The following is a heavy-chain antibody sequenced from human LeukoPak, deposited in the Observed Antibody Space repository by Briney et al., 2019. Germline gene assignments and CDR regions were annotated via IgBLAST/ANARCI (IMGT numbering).Heavy chain of an antibody. D-gene: IGHD2-2*01. CDR3: ARDQVAYSSSWTLSS. J-gene: IGHJ4*02. Sequence: PGGSLRLSCAASGFTFSDYYMNWNRQAPGKGLEWVSYISSSDDKIYYADSVKGRFTISRDNAKNLLYLQMNSLRAEDTAIYYCARDQVAYSSSWTLSSWGQGTLVIVSS. CDR1: GFTFSDYY. CDR2: ISSSDDKI. V-gene: IGHV3-11*01.